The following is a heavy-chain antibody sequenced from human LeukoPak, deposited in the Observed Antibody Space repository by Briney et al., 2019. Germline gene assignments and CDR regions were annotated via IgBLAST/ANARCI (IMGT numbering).Heavy chain of an antibody. CDR3: AKGTYYDFWSGYYFLGGFDP. J-gene: IGHJ5*02. D-gene: IGHD3-3*01. Sequence: PGGSLRLSCAASGFTFSSYAMSWVRQAPGKGLEWVSAISGSGGSTYYADSMKGRFTISRDNSKNTLYLQMNSLRAEDTAVYYCAKGTYYDFWSGYYFLGGFDPWGQGTLVTVSS. CDR2: ISGSGGST. V-gene: IGHV3-23*01. CDR1: GFTFSSYA.